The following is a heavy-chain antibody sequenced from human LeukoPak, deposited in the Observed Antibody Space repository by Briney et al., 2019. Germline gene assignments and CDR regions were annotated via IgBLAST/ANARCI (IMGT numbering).Heavy chain of an antibody. V-gene: IGHV4-59*01. CDR1: GGSISSYY. CDR2: IYYSGST. Sequence: SETLSLTCTVSGGSISSYYWSWIRRPPGKGLEWIGYIYYSGSTNYNPSLKSRVTISVDTSKNQFSLKLSSVTAADTAVNYCARGIVVPAARFDPWGQGTLVTVSS. D-gene: IGHD2-2*01. CDR3: ARGIVVPAARFDP. J-gene: IGHJ5*02.